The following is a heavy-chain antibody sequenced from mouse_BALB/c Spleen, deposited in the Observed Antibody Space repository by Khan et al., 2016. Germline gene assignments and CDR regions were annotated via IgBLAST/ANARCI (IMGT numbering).Heavy chain of an antibody. CDR3: GLLYYYGFVDD. CDR1: GFDFSRYW. V-gene: IGHV4-1*02. CDR2: INPDSRTI. J-gene: IGHJ2*01. Sequence: EVKLLESGGGLVQPGGSLKLSCAASGFDFSRYWMSWVRQAPGKGLEWIGEINPDSRTINYKPSLKDKFIISRDNAKKTLYLQMSKVRSEDTALSYCGLLYYYGFVDDWGQGTTLTVS. D-gene: IGHD1-1*01.